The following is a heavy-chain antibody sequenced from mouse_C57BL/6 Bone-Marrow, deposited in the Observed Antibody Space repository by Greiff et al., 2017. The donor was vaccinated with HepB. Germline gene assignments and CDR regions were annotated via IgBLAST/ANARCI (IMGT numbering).Heavy chain of an antibody. J-gene: IGHJ1*03. CDR1: GFTFSSYG. Sequence: EVKLVESGGDLVKPGGSLKLSCAASGFTFSSYGMSWVRQTPDKRLEWVATISSGGSYTYYPDSVKGRFTISRDNAKNTLYLQMSSLKSEDTAMYYCARHEDGGGYFDVWGTGTTVTVSS. CDR3: ARHEDGGGYFDV. D-gene: IGHD1-1*02. CDR2: ISSGGSYT. V-gene: IGHV5-6*01.